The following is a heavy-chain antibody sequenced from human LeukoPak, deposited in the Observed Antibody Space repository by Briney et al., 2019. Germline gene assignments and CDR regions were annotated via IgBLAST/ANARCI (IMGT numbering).Heavy chain of an antibody. CDR2: INPNSGGT. CDR1: GYTFTGYY. D-gene: IGHD2-2*01. Sequence: ASVKVSCKASGYTFTGYYMHWVRQAPGQGLEWMGWINPNSGGTNYAQKFQGRVTMTRDTSISTAYMELSRLRSDDTAVYYCARELGLGYCSSTSCPSWFDPWGQGTLVTVSS. V-gene: IGHV1-2*02. J-gene: IGHJ5*02. CDR3: ARELGLGYCSSTSCPSWFDP.